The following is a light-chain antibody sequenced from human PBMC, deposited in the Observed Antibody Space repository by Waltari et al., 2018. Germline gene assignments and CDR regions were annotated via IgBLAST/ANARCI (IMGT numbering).Light chain of an antibody. J-gene: IGLJ1*01. CDR3: TSFTTSSTYV. CDR2: DVS. V-gene: IGLV2-14*03. CDR1: SSAIGNYNY. Sequence: QSALTQPASVSGAPGQSISISCTGTSSAIGNYNYVSWYQHHPGKAPKLIIYDVSNRPSGVSSRFSGSKSGNTASLTISWLQAEDESDYYCTSFTTSSTYVFGTGTKVTVL.